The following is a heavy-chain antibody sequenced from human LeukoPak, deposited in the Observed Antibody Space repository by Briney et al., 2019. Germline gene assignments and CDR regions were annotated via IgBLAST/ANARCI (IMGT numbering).Heavy chain of an antibody. V-gene: IGHV1-69*13. CDR2: IIPITGTA. CDR3: ARDRKWELGNWFDP. D-gene: IGHD1-26*01. Sequence: SVKVSCKASGGPFSSSGISWVRQAPGQGLEWMGGIIPITGTANYAQKFQGRVTITADESTSTAYMELSSLRSDDTAVYYCARDRKWELGNWFDPWGQGTLVTVSS. CDR1: GGPFSSSG. J-gene: IGHJ5*02.